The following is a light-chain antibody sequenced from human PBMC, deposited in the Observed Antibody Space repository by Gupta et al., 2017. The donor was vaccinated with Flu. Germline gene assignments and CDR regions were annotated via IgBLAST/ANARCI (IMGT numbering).Light chain of an antibody. CDR2: YAS. CDR1: HDIRRF. J-gene: IGKJ4*01. V-gene: IGKV1-33*01. Sequence: DIQMTQSPSSLSASVGDRVTITYQASHDIRRFLNWYQQKPGKAPKLLIFYASSLERGVPSRFSGSGFGTTFTFTISNLQPEDFATYYCQQHDALPLTFGGGTKVEIK. CDR3: QQHDALPLT.